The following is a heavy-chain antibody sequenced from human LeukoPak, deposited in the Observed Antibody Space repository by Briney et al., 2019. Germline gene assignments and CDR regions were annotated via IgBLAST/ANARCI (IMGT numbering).Heavy chain of an antibody. CDR2: IYYSGRT. CDR1: GDSVSRSDSY. CDR3: ARRRHYDGSGYLE. D-gene: IGHD3-22*01. J-gene: IGHJ1*01. Sequence: PSETLSLTCSVSGDSVSRSDSYWDWIRQPPGKGLEWIGTIYYSGRTYYSPSLKGRVTMSVDPSNNQFSLSLRSVTAADTAIYYCARRRHYDGSGYLEWGQGTLLSVSS. V-gene: IGHV4-39*01.